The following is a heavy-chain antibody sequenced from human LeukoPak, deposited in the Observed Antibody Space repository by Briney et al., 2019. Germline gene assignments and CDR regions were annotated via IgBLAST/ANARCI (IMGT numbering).Heavy chain of an antibody. Sequence: SETLSLTCAVYGGSFSGYYWSWIRQPPGKGLEWIGEINHSGSTNYNPSLKSRVTISVDTSKNQFSLKLSSVTAADTAVYYCARGFGGGSYYTYWGQGTLVTVPS. D-gene: IGHD1-26*01. CDR2: INHSGST. CDR3: ARGFGGGSYYTY. CDR1: GGSFSGYY. V-gene: IGHV4-34*01. J-gene: IGHJ4*02.